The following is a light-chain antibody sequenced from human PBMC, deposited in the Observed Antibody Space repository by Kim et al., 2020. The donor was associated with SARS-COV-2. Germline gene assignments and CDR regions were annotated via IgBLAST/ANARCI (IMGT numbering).Light chain of an antibody. CDR3: QQYGHSPYT. CDR1: QSVSSSS. CDR2: GAS. V-gene: IGKV3-20*01. Sequence: LSPGERATLSCRASQSVSSSSLAWYGQTRGQPPRLLIYGASNRATGIPDRFSGSGSGTDFTLTITRLEPEDFAVYYCQQYGHSPYTFGQGTKLEI. J-gene: IGKJ2*01.